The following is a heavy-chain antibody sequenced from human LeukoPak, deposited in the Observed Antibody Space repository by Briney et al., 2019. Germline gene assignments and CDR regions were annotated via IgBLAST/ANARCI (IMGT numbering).Heavy chain of an antibody. CDR3: ARASLFFDDAFDI. V-gene: IGHV4-34*11. J-gene: IGHJ3*02. CDR1: AGSFSGSY. D-gene: IGHD3-3*01. Sequence: SETLSLIRALDAGSFSGSYWSSISQPPGKEMEWNVSTYYNGNTYYHPSLKSRVTLSIATSKKHFTLKLKSVNAANTVLFSVARASLFFDDAFDIWDQGTMVTVSS. CDR2: TYYNGNT.